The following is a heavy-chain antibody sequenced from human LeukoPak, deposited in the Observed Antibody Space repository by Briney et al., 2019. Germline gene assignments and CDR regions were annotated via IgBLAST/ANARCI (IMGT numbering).Heavy chain of an antibody. D-gene: IGHD2-2*01. Sequence: GGSLRLSCAASGFTFSSYAMHWVRQAPGKGLEWVAVISYDGSNKYYADSVKGRFTISRDNSKNTLYPQMNSLRAEDTAVYYCARDGTKTSRRLDYWGQGTLVTVPS. J-gene: IGHJ4*02. CDR2: ISYDGSNK. CDR3: ARDGTKTSRRLDY. V-gene: IGHV3-30-3*01. CDR1: GFTFSSYA.